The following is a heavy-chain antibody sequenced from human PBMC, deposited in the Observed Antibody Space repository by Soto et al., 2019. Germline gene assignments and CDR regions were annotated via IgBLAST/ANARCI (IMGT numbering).Heavy chain of an antibody. CDR2: TYYRSRWQT. D-gene: IGHD1-26*01. Sequence: SQTLSLTCAISGDTVSSKSAAWNCIRQSPSRGLEWLGRTYYRSRWQTNYAASVRRRIIINPDSSKNQFTLQLDSVTPEDTAIYYCALIVGTTIGGPWGQGTLVTVSS. V-gene: IGHV6-1*01. CDR3: ALIVGTTIGGP. CDR1: GDTVSSKSAA. J-gene: IGHJ4*02.